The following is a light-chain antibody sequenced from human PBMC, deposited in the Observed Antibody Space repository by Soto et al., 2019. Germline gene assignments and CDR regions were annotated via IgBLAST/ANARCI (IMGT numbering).Light chain of an antibody. V-gene: IGKV1-5*01. Sequence: DIQMTQSPSTLSAYVGDRVTITCRASQSISSWWAWYQQKPGKAPKLLIYDASSLESGVPSRFSGSGSGTEFTLTISSLQPDEFATYACQQYNSSLYTFGQGTKLEL. J-gene: IGKJ2*01. CDR3: QQYNSSLYT. CDR1: QSISSW. CDR2: DAS.